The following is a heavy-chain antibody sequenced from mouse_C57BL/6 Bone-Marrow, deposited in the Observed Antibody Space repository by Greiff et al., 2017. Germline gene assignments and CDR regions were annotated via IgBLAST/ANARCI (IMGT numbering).Heavy chain of an antibody. CDR2: IHPNSGST. V-gene: IGHV1-64*01. J-gene: IGHJ4*01. CDR3: ARDRDYLHAKDY. CDR1: GYTFTSYW. D-gene: IGHD2-4*01. Sequence: QVQLQQPGAELVKPGASVKLSCKASGYTFTSYWMHWVKQRPGQGLEWIGMIHPNSGSTNYNEKFKSKATLTVDKSSSTAYMQLSSLTSEDSAVYYCARDRDYLHAKDYWGQGTSVTVSA.